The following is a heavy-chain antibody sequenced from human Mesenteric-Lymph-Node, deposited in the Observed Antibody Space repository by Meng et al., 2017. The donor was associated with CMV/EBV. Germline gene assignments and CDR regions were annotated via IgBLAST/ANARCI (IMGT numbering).Heavy chain of an antibody. CDR2: ISYDGSNK. Sequence: GESLKISCAASGFIFSSYAVHWVRQAPGKGLEWVAVISYDGSNKYYADSVKGRFTISRDNFKNTLFLQMNSLRAEDTAVYYCAKDPNDLTYYYESSGPFDYWGQGTLVTVSS. CDR3: AKDPNDLTYYYESSGPFDY. V-gene: IGHV3-30-3*01. J-gene: IGHJ4*02. D-gene: IGHD3-22*01. CDR1: GFIFSSYA.